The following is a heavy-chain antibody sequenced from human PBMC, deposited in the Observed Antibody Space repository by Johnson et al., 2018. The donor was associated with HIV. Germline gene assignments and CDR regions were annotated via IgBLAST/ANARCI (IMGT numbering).Heavy chain of an antibody. CDR3: AKTYSGSNRDAFDI. Sequence: QVQLVESGGGVVQPGRSLRLSCAASGFTFSNYDIHWVRQAPGKGLEWVAFISYDGTNKYYTDSVKGRFTISRDNSKNTLYLQMNSLRAEDTAVYYCAKTYSGSNRDAFDIWGQGTMLTVSS. CDR1: GFTFSNYD. V-gene: IGHV3-30*18. D-gene: IGHD1-26*01. CDR2: ISYDGTNK. J-gene: IGHJ3*02.